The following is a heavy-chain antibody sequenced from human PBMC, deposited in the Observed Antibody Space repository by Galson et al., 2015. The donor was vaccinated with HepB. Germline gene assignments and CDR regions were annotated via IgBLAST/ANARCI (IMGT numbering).Heavy chain of an antibody. CDR3: TREVCSSTSCDAFDI. CDR1: GFTFGDYA. D-gene: IGHD2-2*01. J-gene: IGHJ3*02. CDR2: IRSRAYGGTT. V-gene: IGHV3-49*03. Sequence: SLRFSCAASGFTFGDYAMSWFRQAPGKGLEWVGFIRSRAYGGTTEYAASVKGRFTISRDDSKSIAYLQMNSLKTEDTAVYYCTREVCSSTSCDAFDIWGQGTMVTVSS.